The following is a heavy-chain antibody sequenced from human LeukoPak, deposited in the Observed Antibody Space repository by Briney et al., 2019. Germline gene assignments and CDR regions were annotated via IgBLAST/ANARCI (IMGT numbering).Heavy chain of an antibody. J-gene: IGHJ4*02. CDR3: ATSGNYYLKY. CDR2: ITSSSTNI. D-gene: IGHD1-26*01. CDR1: GFTFSTYN. Sequence: GSLSLSCAASGFTFSTYNMNWVRQAPGKGLEWVSHITSSSTNIYYADSVKGRFTISRDNAKNALSLQMNSLRDEDTAVYYCATSGNYYLKYWGQGTLVTVSS. V-gene: IGHV3-48*02.